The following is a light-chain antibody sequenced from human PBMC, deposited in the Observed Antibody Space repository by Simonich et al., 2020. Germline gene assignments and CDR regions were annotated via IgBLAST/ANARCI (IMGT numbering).Light chain of an antibody. V-gene: IGLV3-27*01. Sequence: SYELTQPSSVSVSPGQTARITCSGDVLAKKYARWFKQKPGKAPVLGSYKDSERPSGIPERCSGSSSGTTVTLAISGAQVEDEADYYCYSAADNNLRVFGGGTKLTVL. CDR1: VLAKKY. CDR3: YSAADNNLRV. J-gene: IGLJ3*02. CDR2: KDS.